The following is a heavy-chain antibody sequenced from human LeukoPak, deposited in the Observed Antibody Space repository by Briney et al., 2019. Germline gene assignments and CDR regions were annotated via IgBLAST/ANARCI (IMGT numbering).Heavy chain of an antibody. V-gene: IGHV3-72*01. CDR3: VDLGSTVDY. CDR1: GFIFSDHY. D-gene: IGHD4-17*01. Sequence: GGSLRLSCAASGFIFSDHYMDWVRQAPGKGLELVARIKNKANSYSTHYAESVRGRFTISRDDSKNSVYLQMNSLTSADTAVYFCVDLGSTVDYWGQGTLVTVSS. CDR2: IKNKANSYST. J-gene: IGHJ4*02.